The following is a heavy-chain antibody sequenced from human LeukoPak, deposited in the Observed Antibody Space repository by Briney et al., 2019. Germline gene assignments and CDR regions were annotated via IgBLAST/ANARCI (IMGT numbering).Heavy chain of an antibody. D-gene: IGHD3-3*01. J-gene: IGHJ4*02. CDR1: GYTFTSYG. Sequence: ASVKVSCKASGYTFTSYGISWVRQAPGQGLEWMGWISAYNGNTNYAQKLQGRVTMTTDTSTSTAYMELRSLRSDDTAVYYCARESPPRYYDFWSGYSFDYWGQGTLVTVSS. V-gene: IGHV1-18*01. CDR2: ISAYNGNT. CDR3: ARESPPRYYDFWSGYSFDY.